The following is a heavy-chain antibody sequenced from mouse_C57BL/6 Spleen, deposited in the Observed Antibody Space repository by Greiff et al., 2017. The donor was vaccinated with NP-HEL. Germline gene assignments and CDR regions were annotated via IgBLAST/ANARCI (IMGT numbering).Heavy chain of an antibody. CDR2: ILPGSGST. CDR1: GYTFTGYW. Sequence: QVQLKESGAELMKPGASVKLSCKATGYTFTGYWIEWVKQRPGHGLEWIGEILPGSGSTNYNEKFKGKATFTADTSSNTAYMQLSSLTTEDSAIYYCARYSPRYDGYYGGFAYWGQGTLVTVSA. V-gene: IGHV1-9*01. D-gene: IGHD2-3*01. J-gene: IGHJ3*01. CDR3: ARYSPRYDGYYGGFAY.